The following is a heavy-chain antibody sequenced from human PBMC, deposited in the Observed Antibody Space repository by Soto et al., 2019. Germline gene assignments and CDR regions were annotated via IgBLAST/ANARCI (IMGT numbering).Heavy chain of an antibody. CDR1: GFTFSSYD. J-gene: IGHJ4*02. CDR3: ARDATVTTVLDY. D-gene: IGHD4-17*01. CDR2: IWYDGSNK. V-gene: IGHV3-33*01. Sequence: QVQLVESGGGVVQPGRSLRLSCAASGFTFSSYDMHWVRQAPGKGLEWVAVIWYDGSNKYYADSVKGRFTISRDNSKNTLYLQMNSLRAEDTAVYYCARDATVTTVLDYWGQGTLVTVSS.